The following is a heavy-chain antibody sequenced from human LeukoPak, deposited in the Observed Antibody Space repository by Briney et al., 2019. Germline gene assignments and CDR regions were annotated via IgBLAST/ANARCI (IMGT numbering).Heavy chain of an antibody. J-gene: IGHJ6*02. V-gene: IGHV4-34*01. Sequence: PSETLSLTCTVSGGSISIYYWSWIRQPPGKGLEWIGEINHSGSTNYNPSLKSRVTISVDTSKNQFSLKLSSVTAADTAVYYCARVDVWGQGTTVTVSS. CDR1: GGSISIYY. CDR2: INHSGST. CDR3: ARVDV.